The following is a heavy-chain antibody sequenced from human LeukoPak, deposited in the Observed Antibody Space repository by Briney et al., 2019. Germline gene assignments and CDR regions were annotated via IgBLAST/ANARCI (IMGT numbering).Heavy chain of an antibody. CDR2: ISSSGGST. J-gene: IGHJ4*02. V-gene: IGHV3-23*01. CDR3: AKDIGSYYDY. Sequence: GGSLRLSCAASGFTFSNYAMTWVRQAPGKGLEWVSTISSSGGSTYYADSVKGRFTLSRDNSKNTLYLEMNSLRAEDTAVYYCAKDIGSYYDYWGQGILVTVSS. CDR1: GFTFSNYA. D-gene: IGHD3-10*01.